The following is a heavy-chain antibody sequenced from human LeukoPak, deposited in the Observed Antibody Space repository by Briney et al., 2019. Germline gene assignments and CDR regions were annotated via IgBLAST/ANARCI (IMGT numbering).Heavy chain of an antibody. V-gene: IGHV5-51*01. CDR2: IYPGDSDT. J-gene: IGHJ4*02. CDR1: GYSFTSYW. CDR3: ARHDSSGAAAGHFDY. Sequence: GESLKISCKGSGYSFTSYWIGWVRQMPGKGLEWMGIIYPGDSDTRYSPSFQGQVTISADKSISTAYLQWSSLKASDTAMYYCARHDSSGAAAGHFDYWGQGTLVTVSS. D-gene: IGHD6-13*01.